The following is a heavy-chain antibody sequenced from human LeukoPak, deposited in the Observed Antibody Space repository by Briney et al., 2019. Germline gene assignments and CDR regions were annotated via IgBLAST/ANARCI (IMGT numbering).Heavy chain of an antibody. Sequence: ETLTLTCTVSGGSISSSSYYWGWIRQSPGKGLEWIGSAYYSGSPYYDPSLKSRVTISVDTSKNQFSLKLSSVTAADTAVYYCASHSAEYDILTGYHSYNVFDPWGQGILVTVS. V-gene: IGHV4-39*01. D-gene: IGHD3-9*01. CDR1: GGSISSSSYY. J-gene: IGHJ5*02. CDR3: ASHSAEYDILTGYHSYNVFDP. CDR2: AYYSGSP.